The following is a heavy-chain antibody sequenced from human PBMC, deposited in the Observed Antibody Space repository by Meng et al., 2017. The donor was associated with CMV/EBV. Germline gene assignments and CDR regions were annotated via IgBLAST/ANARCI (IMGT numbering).Heavy chain of an antibody. CDR3: AKPDGDYEHGDWFDP. Sequence: GESLKFSCAASGFTFSSYGVHWVRQAPGKGLEWVAFIRYDGSNKYYADSVKGRFTISRDNSKNTLYLQMNSLRAEDTAVYYCAKPDGDYEHGDWFDPWGQGTLVTVSS. D-gene: IGHD4-17*01. J-gene: IGHJ5*02. CDR2: IRYDGSNK. CDR1: GFTFSSYG. V-gene: IGHV3-30*02.